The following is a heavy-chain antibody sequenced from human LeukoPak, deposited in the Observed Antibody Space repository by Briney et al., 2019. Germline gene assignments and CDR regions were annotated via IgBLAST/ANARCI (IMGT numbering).Heavy chain of an antibody. V-gene: IGHV4-4*07. CDR2: IYTSGST. D-gene: IGHD5-12*01. Sequence: PSETLSLTCTVSGGSISSYYWSWIRQPAGKGLEWIGRIYTSGSTNYNPSLKSRVTMSVDTSKNQFSLKLSSVTAADTAVYYCARVRSGYDVPYYFDYWGQGTLVTVSS. CDR1: GGSISSYY. J-gene: IGHJ4*02. CDR3: ARVRSGYDVPYYFDY.